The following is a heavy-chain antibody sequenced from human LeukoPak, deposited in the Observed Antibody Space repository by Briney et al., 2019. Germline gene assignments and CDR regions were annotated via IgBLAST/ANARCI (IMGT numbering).Heavy chain of an antibody. Sequence: GASVKVSCKASGYTFNNYGISWVRQAPGQGLEWMGWISAYNGNTNYPQKFQGRVTVTTDTSTSTAYMELRSLRSDDTAVYYCARDDNSGYYLNYYGMDVWGQGTTVTVSS. V-gene: IGHV1-18*01. J-gene: IGHJ6*02. CDR3: ARDDNSGYYLNYYGMDV. D-gene: IGHD3-22*01. CDR1: GYTFNNYG. CDR2: ISAYNGNT.